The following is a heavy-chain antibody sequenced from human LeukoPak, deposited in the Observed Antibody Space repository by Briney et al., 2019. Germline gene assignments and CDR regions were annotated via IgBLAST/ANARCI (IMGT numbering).Heavy chain of an antibody. J-gene: IGHJ4*02. CDR1: GFTFSGSA. Sequence: PGGSLRLSCAASGFTFSGSAMHWVRQASGKGLEWVGRIRSKANSYATAYAASVKGRFTNSRDDSKNTAYLQMNSLKTEDTAVYYCTRLGVTTDYWGQGTLVTVSS. D-gene: IGHD2-21*02. CDR2: IRSKANSYAT. CDR3: TRLGVTTDY. V-gene: IGHV3-73*01.